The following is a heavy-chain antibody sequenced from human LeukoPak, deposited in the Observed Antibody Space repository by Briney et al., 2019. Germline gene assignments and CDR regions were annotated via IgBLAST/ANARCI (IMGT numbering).Heavy chain of an antibody. CDR2: INTDGSNT. CDR1: EFTFDYYW. J-gene: IGHJ4*02. V-gene: IGHV3-74*01. D-gene: IGHD3-22*01. CDR3: VVWGEDRSGHRFDF. Sequence: GGSLRLSCAASEFTFDYYWMHWVRQAPGKGLMWVSRINTDGSNTHYADSVKGRFTISRDNAKNTLYLQMNGLRVEDTAVYYCVVWGEDRSGHRFDFWGQGTLVTVSS.